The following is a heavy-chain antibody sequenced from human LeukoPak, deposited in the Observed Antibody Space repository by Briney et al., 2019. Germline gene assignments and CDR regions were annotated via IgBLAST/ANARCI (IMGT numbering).Heavy chain of an antibody. V-gene: IGHV3-23*01. CDR2: LSSSGEST. CDR3: AKGPSGSYTTYFFDY. Sequence: GGSLRLSCAGSGFTFSSYAMSWVRQAPGKGLEWVSGLSSSGESTYYADSVKGRFTISRDYSKNTLYLQMNSLRAEDTAVYHCAKGPSGSYTTYFFDYWGQGILVTVSS. CDR1: GFTFSSYA. D-gene: IGHD1-26*01. J-gene: IGHJ4*02.